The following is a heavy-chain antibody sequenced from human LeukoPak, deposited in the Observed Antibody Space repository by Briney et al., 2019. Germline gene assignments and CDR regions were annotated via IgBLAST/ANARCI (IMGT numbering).Heavy chain of an antibody. D-gene: IGHD5-12*01. V-gene: IGHV1-46*01. CDR1: GYTFTGYY. CDR2: SSPSGGST. Sequence: ASVKVSCKASGYTFTGYYMHWVRQAPGQGLEWMGISSPSGGSTTYAQNFQGRVTMTRDTSTSTVHMELSSLRSEDTAVYYCARDGVATNGVGFDYWGQGTLVTVSS. CDR3: ARDGVATNGVGFDY. J-gene: IGHJ4*02.